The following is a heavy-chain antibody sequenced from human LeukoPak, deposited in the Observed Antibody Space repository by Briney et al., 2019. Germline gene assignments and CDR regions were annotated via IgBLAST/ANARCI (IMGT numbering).Heavy chain of an antibody. J-gene: IGHJ4*02. CDR3: ARDRAVVVAATDY. CDR1: GYTFTNYG. CDR2: ISGYNGDT. V-gene: IGHV1-18*01. Sequence: GASVKVSCKASGYTFTNYGISWVRQAPGQGLEWMGWISGYNGDTKYAQEVQGRVTMTTDTSTSTAYMELRSLRSDDTAVYYCARDRAVVVAATDYWGQGTLVTVSS. D-gene: IGHD2-15*01.